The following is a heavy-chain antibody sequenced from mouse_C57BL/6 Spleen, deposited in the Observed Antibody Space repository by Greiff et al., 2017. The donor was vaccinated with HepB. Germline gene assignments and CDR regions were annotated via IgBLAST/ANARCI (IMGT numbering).Heavy chain of an antibody. V-gene: IGHV1-80*01. CDR2: IYPGDGDT. CDR3: ARIDYGYDWAMDY. D-gene: IGHD2-2*01. J-gene: IGHJ4*01. CDR1: GYAFSSYW. Sequence: VQLQESGAELVKPGASVKISCKASGYAFSSYWMNWVKQRPGKGLEWIGQIYPGDGDTNYNGKFKGKATLTADKSSSTAYMQLSSLTSEDSAVYFCARIDYGYDWAMDYWGQGTSVTVSS.